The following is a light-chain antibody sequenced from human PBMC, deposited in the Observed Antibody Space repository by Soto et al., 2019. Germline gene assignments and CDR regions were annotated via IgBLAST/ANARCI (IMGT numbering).Light chain of an antibody. Sequence: QSALTQPASVSGSPGQSITISCTGTSSDVGGYNYVSWYQQHPGKAPKLMIYEVSYRPSGVSNRFSGSKSSNTASLTISGLQAEDEAGYYCSSLTSTNTLAFGGGTKVTVL. V-gene: IGLV2-14*01. CDR1: SSDVGGYNY. CDR3: SSLTSTNTLA. J-gene: IGLJ2*01. CDR2: EVS.